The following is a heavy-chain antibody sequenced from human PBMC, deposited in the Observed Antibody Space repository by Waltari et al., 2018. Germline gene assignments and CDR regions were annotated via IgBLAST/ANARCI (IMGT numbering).Heavy chain of an antibody. CDR1: GFTFSNYE. D-gene: IGHD2-2*02. CDR3: ARPSTEYHYYYYYMDV. J-gene: IGHJ6*03. CDR2: IDNTGSTI. V-gene: IGHV3-48*03. Sequence: EVQVVESGGGVVQLEGCLRLFCTTSGFTFSNYEMICVRQAPGKGLEWISYIDNTGSTIYYADSVRGRFTISRDNAKNSMYLQMNSLRAEDTAIYYCARPSTEYHYYYYYMDVWGKGTTVTVS.